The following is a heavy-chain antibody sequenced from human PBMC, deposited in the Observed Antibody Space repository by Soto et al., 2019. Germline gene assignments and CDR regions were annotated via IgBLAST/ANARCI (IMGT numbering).Heavy chain of an antibody. CDR3: AKDQWDYDFWSGYLGYYYYYYGMDV. CDR1: GFTFSSYA. V-gene: IGHV3-23*01. D-gene: IGHD3-3*01. CDR2: ISGSGGST. J-gene: IGHJ6*02. Sequence: LRLSCAASGFTFSSYAMSWVRQAPGKGLEWVSAISGSGGSTCYADSVKGRFTISRDNSKNTLYLQMNSLRAEDTAVYYCAKDQWDYDFWSGYLGYYYYYYGMDVWGQGTTVTVSS.